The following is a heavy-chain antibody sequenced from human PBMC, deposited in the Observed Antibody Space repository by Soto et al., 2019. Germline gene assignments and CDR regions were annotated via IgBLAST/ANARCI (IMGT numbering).Heavy chain of an antibody. CDR2: ISDSGAAI. D-gene: IGHD3-9*01. J-gene: IGHJ4*02. CDR3: AKADISTGYVIDN. Sequence: PGGSLRLSCAASGFTFDGYAMHWVRQAPGKGLEWVSTISDSGAAIHTADSVKGRFTISRDNSKNTLYLQINSLRAEDTAVYYCAKADISTGYVIDNWGQGTLVTVSS. CDR1: GFTFDGYA. V-gene: IGHV3-23*01.